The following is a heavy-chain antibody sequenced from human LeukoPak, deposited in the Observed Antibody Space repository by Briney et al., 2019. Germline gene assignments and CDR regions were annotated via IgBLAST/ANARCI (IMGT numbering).Heavy chain of an antibody. D-gene: IGHD3-22*01. J-gene: IGHJ4*02. CDR2: IRYDGSNK. CDR3: AKIPYLGYYDSSGYSDPHDY. Sequence: PGGSLRLSCAASGFTFSSDGMHWVRQAPGKGLEWVAFIRYDGSNKYYADSVKGRFTISRDNSKNTLYLQMNSLRAEDTAVYYCAKIPYLGYYDSSGYSDPHDYWGQGTLVTVSS. V-gene: IGHV3-30*02. CDR1: GFTFSSDG.